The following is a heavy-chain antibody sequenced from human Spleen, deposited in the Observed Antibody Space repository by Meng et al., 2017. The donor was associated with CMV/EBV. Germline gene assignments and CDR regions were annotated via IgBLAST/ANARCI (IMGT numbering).Heavy chain of an antibody. CDR1: GFTFNNYG. D-gene: IGHD6-6*01. V-gene: IGHV3-30*02. Sequence: GESLKISCVASGFTFNNYGMHWVRQTPGKGLEWVAFLRYDGISKYYADSVKGRFTISRDNSKNTLYLQMNSLRDEDTAVYYCAKDRRSSSFFDYWGQGALVTVS. CDR3: AKDRRSSSFFDY. CDR2: LRYDGISK. J-gene: IGHJ4*02.